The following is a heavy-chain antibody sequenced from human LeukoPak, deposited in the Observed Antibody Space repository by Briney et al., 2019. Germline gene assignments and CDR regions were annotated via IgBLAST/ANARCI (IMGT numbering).Heavy chain of an antibody. CDR3: AKVMVRGVIPNYFDY. CDR1: GGSISSYY. D-gene: IGHD3-10*01. CDR2: LYYSGTT. V-gene: IGHV4-59*01. Sequence: SETLSLTCTVSGGSISSYYWSWIRQPPGKGLEWIGYLYYSGTTNYNPSLKSRVTISVDTSKSQFSLKLNAVTAADTAVYYCAKVMVRGVIPNYFDYWGQGTLVTVSS. J-gene: IGHJ4*02.